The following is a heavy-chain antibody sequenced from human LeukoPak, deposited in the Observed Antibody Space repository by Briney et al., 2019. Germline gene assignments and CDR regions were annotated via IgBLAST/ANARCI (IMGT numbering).Heavy chain of an antibody. D-gene: IGHD3-16*01. V-gene: IGHV1-2*02. CDR1: GYTFTGYY. J-gene: IGHJ6*03. CDR3: ARSLLITFGGNYYYMDV. CDR2: INPNSGGT. Sequence: ASVKVSCKASGYTFTGYYMHWVRQAPGQGLEWMGWINPNSGGTNYAQKFQGRVTMTRDTSISTAYMELSRLRSDDTAVYYCARSLLITFGGNYYYMDVWGEGTTVTVSS.